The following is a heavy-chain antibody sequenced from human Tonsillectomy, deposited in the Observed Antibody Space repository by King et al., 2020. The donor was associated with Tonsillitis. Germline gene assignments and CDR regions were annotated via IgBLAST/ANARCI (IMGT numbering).Heavy chain of an antibody. CDR1: GFSFEDYG. CDR3: AVRAGAGNYFDY. CDR2: FYYTGST. V-gene: IGHV4-61*08. J-gene: IGHJ4*02. D-gene: IGHD6-19*01. Sequence: VQLVESGGGVVRPGGSLRLSCAASGFSFEDYGMSWVRQAPGKGLEWIGYFYYTGSTDYNPSLKSRVTISRDTSTNQFSLKLTSVTAADTAVYYCAVRAGAGNYFDYWGQGTLVTVSS.